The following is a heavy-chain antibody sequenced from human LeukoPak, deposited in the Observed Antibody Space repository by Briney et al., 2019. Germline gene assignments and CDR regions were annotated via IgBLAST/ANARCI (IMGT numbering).Heavy chain of an antibody. CDR1: GFTFSNFA. J-gene: IGHJ4*02. CDR3: ASIPVHEVVVVAATPSVVDY. D-gene: IGHD2-15*01. CDR2: ISGSGAGT. V-gene: IGHV3-23*01. Sequence: PGGSLRLSCAASGFTFSNFAMSWVRQAPGKGLEWVSAISGSGAGTYYADSVKGRFTISRDSSKNTLYLQMNSLRAEDTAVYYCASIPVHEVVVVAATPSVVDYWGQGTLVTVSS.